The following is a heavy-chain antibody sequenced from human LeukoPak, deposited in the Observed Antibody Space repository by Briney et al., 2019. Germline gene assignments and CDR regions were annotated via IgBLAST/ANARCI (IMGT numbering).Heavy chain of an antibody. V-gene: IGHV1-3*01. CDR1: GYTFTSYA. CDR2: INAGNGNT. J-gene: IGHJ4*02. D-gene: IGHD6-19*01. Sequence: GASVKVSCKACGYTFTSYAMHWVRQAPGQRLEWMGWINAGNGNTKYSQKFQGRVTITRDTSASTAYMELSSLRSEDTAVYYCARVPYPSSFTVAPFDYWGQGTLVTVSS. CDR3: ARVPYPSSFTVAPFDY.